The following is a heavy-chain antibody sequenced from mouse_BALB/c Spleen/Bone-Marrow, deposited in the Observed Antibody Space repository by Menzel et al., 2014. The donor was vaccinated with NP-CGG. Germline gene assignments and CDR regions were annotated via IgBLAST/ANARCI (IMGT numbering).Heavy chain of an antibody. Sequence: EVKVVESGGDLVKPGGSLKLSCAASGFTFSSYGMSWVRQTPDKRLEWVATISSGGSYTYYPDSVKGRFTISRDNAKNTLYLQMSSLKSEDTAMYYCASGNYYAMVYWGQGTSVTVSS. J-gene: IGHJ4*01. D-gene: IGHD1-1*01. CDR1: GFTFSSYG. CDR3: ASGNYYAMVY. CDR2: ISSGGSYT. V-gene: IGHV5-6*01.